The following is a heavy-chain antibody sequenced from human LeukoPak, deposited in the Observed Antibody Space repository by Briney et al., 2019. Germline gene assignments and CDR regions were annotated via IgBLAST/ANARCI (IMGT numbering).Heavy chain of an antibody. V-gene: IGHV1-18*01. J-gene: IGHJ6*03. CDR1: GYTFNTYG. CDR2: ISGYNGKT. D-gene: IGHD5-24*01. CDR3: ARDSRRDGYNPYYYYYYMDV. Sequence: ASVKVSCKASGYTFNTYGITWVRQAPGQGLEWMGWISGYNGKTKYAQKLQDRVTMTTDTSTTTAYMELRSLRSDDAAVYYCARDSRRDGYNPYYYYYYMDVWGKGTTVTISS.